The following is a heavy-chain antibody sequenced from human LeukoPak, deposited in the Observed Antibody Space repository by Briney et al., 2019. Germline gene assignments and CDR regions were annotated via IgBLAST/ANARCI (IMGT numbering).Heavy chain of an antibody. CDR2: INHSGST. D-gene: IGHD5-12*01. CDR3: ARGSPRGRYFQH. CDR1: GGSFSGYY. Sequence: SETLSLTCAVNGGSFSGYYWSWIRQPPGKGLEWIGEINHSGSTNYNPSLKSRVTISVDTSKNQFSLKLSSVTAADTAVYYCARGSPRGRYFQHWGQGTLVTVSS. V-gene: IGHV4-34*01. J-gene: IGHJ1*01.